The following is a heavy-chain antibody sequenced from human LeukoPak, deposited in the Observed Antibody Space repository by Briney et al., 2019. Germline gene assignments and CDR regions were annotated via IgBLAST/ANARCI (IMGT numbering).Heavy chain of an antibody. V-gene: IGHV1-18*01. Sequence: GASVKVSCKASGYTFTSYGISWVRQAPGQGLEWMGWISAYNGNTNYAQKLQGRVTMTTDTSTSTAYMELRSLRSDDTAVYYCARDPLYCTHGVCFDYWGQGTLVTVSS. CDR1: GYTFTSYG. J-gene: IGHJ4*02. D-gene: IGHD2-8*01. CDR3: ARDPLYCTHGVCFDY. CDR2: ISAYNGNT.